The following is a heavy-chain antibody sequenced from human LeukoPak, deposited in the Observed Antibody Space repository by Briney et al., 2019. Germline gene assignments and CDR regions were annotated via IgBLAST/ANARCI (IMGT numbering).Heavy chain of an antibody. D-gene: IGHD3-10*01. CDR3: ARDYGSGSYYVPRPNDY. V-gene: IGHV1-2*02. J-gene: IGHJ4*02. Sequence: GASVKVSCKASGYTFTGYYMHWVRQAPGQGLEWMGWINPNSGGTNYAQKFQGRVTMTRDTSISTAYMELSRLRSDDTAVYYCARDYGSGSYYVPRPNDYWGQGTLVTVSS. CDR2: INPNSGGT. CDR1: GYTFTGYY.